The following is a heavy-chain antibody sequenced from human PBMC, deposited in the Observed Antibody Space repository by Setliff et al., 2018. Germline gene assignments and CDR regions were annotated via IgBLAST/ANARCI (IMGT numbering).Heavy chain of an antibody. CDR2: VYTSGST. CDR1: GGSIGHHY. CDR3: ARSPGNGHYMDV. V-gene: IGHV4-4*08. Sequence: PETLSPTCIVSGGSIGHHYWNWIRQPPGKGLEWIGYVYTSGSTNYNPSLQSRVTIPVDTSKNRLSLRLTSVTPADTAVYYWARSPGNGHYMDVWGKGATVTVSS. J-gene: IGHJ6*03.